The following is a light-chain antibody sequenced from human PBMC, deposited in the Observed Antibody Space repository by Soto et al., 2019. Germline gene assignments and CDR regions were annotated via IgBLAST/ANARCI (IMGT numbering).Light chain of an antibody. J-gene: IGLJ2*01. CDR2: SNN. CDR3: AAWDDSLNGVV. Sequence: QSVLTQPPSASGTPEQRVTISCSGSSSNIGSHAVNWYQQLPGTAPKLLIYSNNQRPSGVPDRFSGSKSGTSASLAISGLQSEDEADYYCAAWDDSLNGVVFGGGTKVTVL. V-gene: IGLV1-44*01. CDR1: SSNIGSHA.